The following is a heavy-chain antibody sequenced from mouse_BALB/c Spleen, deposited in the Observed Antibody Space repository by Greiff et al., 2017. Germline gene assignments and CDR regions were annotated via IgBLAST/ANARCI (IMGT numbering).Heavy chain of an antibody. CDR2: IRNKANGYTT. Sequence: EVQLQESGGGLVQPGGSLRLSCATSGFTFTDYYMSWVRQPPGKALEWLGFIRNKANGYTTEYSASVKGRFTISRDNSQSILYLQMNTLRAEDSATYYCARDGYSFAYWGQGTLVTVSA. J-gene: IGHJ3*01. CDR1: GFTFTDYY. CDR3: ARDGYSFAY. V-gene: IGHV7-3*02. D-gene: IGHD2-3*01.